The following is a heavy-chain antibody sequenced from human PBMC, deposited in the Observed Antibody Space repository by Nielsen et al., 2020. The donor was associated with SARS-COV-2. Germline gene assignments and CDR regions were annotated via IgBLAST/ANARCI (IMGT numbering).Heavy chain of an antibody. Sequence: SETLSLTCTVSGGSISSSSYYWGWIRQPPGKGLEWIGSIYYSGSTYYNPSLKSRVTISVDTSKNQFSLKLSSVTAADTAVYYCARGLVRQLVLWGQGTLVTVSS. CDR1: GGSISSSSYY. D-gene: IGHD3-10*01. V-gene: IGHV4-39*07. CDR2: IYYSGST. J-gene: IGHJ5*02. CDR3: ARGLVRQLVL.